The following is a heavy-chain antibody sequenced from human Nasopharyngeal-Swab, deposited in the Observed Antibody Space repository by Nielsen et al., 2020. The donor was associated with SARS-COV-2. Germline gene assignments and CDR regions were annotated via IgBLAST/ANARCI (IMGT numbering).Heavy chain of an antibody. CDR2: IIPIFGTA. Sequence: SVKASCKASGGTFSSYAISWVRQAPGQGLEWMGGIIPIFGTANYAQKFQGRVTITADKSTSTAYMELSSLRSEDTAVYYCARWDTAMVNGAFDIWGQGTMVTVSS. J-gene: IGHJ3*02. CDR1: GGTFSSYA. CDR3: ARWDTAMVNGAFDI. V-gene: IGHV1-69*06. D-gene: IGHD5-18*01.